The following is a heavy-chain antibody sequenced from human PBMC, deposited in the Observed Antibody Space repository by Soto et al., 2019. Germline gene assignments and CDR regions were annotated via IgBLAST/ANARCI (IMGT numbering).Heavy chain of an antibody. CDR3: ARSTQNEYYDFWSGYSRYYYGMDV. Sequence: SVKVSCKASGGTFSSYATSWVRQAPGQGLEWMGGIIPIFGTANYAQKFQGRVTITADESTSTAYMELSSLRSEDTAVYYCARSTQNEYYDFWSGYSRYYYGMDVWGQGTTVTVSS. D-gene: IGHD3-3*01. V-gene: IGHV1-69*13. CDR2: IIPIFGTA. CDR1: GGTFSSYA. J-gene: IGHJ6*02.